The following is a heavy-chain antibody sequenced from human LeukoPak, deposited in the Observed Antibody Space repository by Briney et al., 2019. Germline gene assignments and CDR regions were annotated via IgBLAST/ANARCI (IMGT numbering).Heavy chain of an antibody. CDR3: TEGGSYYRDAFDI. Sequence: GGSLRLSCTASGFTFGDYAMSWVRQAPGKGLEWVGFIRSKAYGGTTEYAASVKGRFTISRDDSKSIAYLQMNSLKTEDTAVYYCTEGGSYYRDAFDIWGQGTMVTVSS. CDR1: GFTFGDYA. J-gene: IGHJ3*02. V-gene: IGHV3-49*04. CDR2: IRSKAYGGTT. D-gene: IGHD1-26*01.